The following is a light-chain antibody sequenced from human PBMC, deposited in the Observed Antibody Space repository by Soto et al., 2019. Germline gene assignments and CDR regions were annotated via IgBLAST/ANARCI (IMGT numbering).Light chain of an antibody. CDR2: GAS. V-gene: IGKV3-15*01. Sequence: EIVMTQSPVTLSLSPGDTATLSCRASQTITSNLAWYQQKPGHPPRLLIYGASTRATGIPARFSGSGSGTEFTLTITNLQSEDFAVYYCQQYSSWVTFGGGTQLEI. CDR3: QQYSSWVT. CDR1: QTITSN. J-gene: IGKJ4*01.